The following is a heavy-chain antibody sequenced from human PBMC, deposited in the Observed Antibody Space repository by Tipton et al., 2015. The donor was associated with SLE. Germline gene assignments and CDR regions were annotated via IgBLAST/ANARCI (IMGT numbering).Heavy chain of an antibody. V-gene: IGHV4-34*01. CDR1: GGSFSGYS. Sequence: TLSLTCAVYGGSFSGYSWSWIRQTPGKGLEWIGEISHGGSTNYNPSLKTRVTMSVDTYKKQFSLKQVSVTAADTAVYYCARGKENSSGWGHYYFYGMDVWGQGATVTVSS. J-gene: IGHJ6*02. CDR3: ARGKENSSGWGHYYFYGMDV. D-gene: IGHD6-19*01. CDR2: ISHGGST.